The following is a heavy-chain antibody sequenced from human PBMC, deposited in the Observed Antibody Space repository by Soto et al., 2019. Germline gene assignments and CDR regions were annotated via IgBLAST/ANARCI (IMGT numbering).Heavy chain of an antibody. CDR3: ARAGIAPDY. D-gene: IGHD6-13*01. CDR1: GGSIISNNW. V-gene: IGHV4-4*02. J-gene: IGHJ4*02. Sequence: PSETLSLTCAVSGGSIISNNWWSWVRQPPGKGLEWIGEIHHGGSTNCNPSLKSRVTKSVDTSKHHLSLKLSSVTAADTAVYYCARAGIAPDYWGQGTLVTVSS. CDR2: IHHGGST.